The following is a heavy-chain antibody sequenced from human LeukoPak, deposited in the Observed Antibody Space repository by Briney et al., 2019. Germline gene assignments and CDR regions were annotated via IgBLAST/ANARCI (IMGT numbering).Heavy chain of an antibody. D-gene: IGHD3-22*01. CDR1: GGTFSSYA. J-gene: IGHJ4*02. Sequence: SVKVSCRASGGTFSSYAISWVRQAPGQGLEWMGGIIPIFGTANYAQKFQGRVTITTDESTSTAYMELSSLRSEDTAVYYCASRSYDSSGSNDYWGQGTLVTVSS. V-gene: IGHV1-69*05. CDR2: IIPIFGTA. CDR3: ASRSYDSSGSNDY.